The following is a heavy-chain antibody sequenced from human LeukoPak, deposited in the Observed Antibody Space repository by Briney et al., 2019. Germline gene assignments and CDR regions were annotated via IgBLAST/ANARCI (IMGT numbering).Heavy chain of an antibody. D-gene: IGHD1-26*01. CDR1: GYTFTSYY. J-gene: IGHJ5*02. CDR3: ARDLGATIANWFDP. Sequence: ASVKVSCKASGYTFTSYYMHWVRQAPGQGLEWMGIINPSGGSTSYAQKLQGRVTMTTDTSTSTAYMELRSLRSDDTAVYYCARDLGATIANWFDPWGQGTLVTVSS. V-gene: IGHV1-46*01. CDR2: INPSGGST.